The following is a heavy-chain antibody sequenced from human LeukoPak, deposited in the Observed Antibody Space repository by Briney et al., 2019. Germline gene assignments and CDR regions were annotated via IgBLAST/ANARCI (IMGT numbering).Heavy chain of an antibody. CDR1: GFTLSGYW. CDR3: ARGGYSFDY. J-gene: IGHJ4*02. CDR2: LHADGIER. D-gene: IGHD5-12*01. V-gene: IGHV3-7*01. Sequence: GGSLRLSCPASGFTLSGYWMSWVRQAPGKGLEWVARLHADGIERYYVDPVKGRFTISRDNAKNSLHLQMYSLRLDDTAVYYCARGGYSFDYLGQGTLVTVSS.